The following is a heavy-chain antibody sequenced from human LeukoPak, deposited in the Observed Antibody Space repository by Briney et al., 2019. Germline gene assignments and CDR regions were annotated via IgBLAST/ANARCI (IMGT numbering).Heavy chain of an antibody. CDR1: GYTFTGYY. CDR2: INPNSGGT. CDR3: ARDLEQLVPLFDY. V-gene: IGHV1-2*02. D-gene: IGHD6-6*01. J-gene: IGHJ4*02. Sequence: ASVKVSCKASGYTFTGYYMHWVRQAPGQGLEWMGWINPNSGGTNYAQKFQGRVTMTRDTSISTAYMELSRLRSDDTAVYYCARDLEQLVPLFDYWGQGTPVTVSS.